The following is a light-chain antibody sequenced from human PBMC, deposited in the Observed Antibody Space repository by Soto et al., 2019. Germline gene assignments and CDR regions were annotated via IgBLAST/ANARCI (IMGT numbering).Light chain of an antibody. CDR3: QRYDSYSLFT. V-gene: IGKV1-5*03. CDR2: KAS. CDR1: QSINSW. J-gene: IGKJ3*01. Sequence: DIQMTQSPSTLSASVGDRVTITCRASQSINSWLAWYQQKPGKAPKLLIYKASSLESGVPSRFSGSGSGTEFTLTISSLQPDDFATYYCQRYDSYSLFTFGPGTKVDIK.